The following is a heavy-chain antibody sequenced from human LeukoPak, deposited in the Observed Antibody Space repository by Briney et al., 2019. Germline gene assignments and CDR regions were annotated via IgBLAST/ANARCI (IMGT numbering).Heavy chain of an antibody. J-gene: IGHJ4*02. D-gene: IGHD3-22*01. CDR3: ARRQGSYFDTSGYYYG. CDR1: GFTFSSAW. Sequence: GGSLRLSCVASGFTFSSAWMHWVRQAPGKGLEWVANIRQDGSEKYYVDSVKGRFTISRDNAKNSLYLQMNSLRAEDTAVYYCARRQGSYFDTSGYYYGWGQGTLVTVSS. CDR2: IRQDGSEK. V-gene: IGHV3-7*01.